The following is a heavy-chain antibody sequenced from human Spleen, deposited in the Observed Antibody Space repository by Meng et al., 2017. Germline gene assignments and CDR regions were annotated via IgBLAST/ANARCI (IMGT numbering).Heavy chain of an antibody. V-gene: IGHV1-69*05. CDR2: INAVYGTT. CDR3: ERKAGQCISTTCYSLDY. Sequence: SSVTVSCQPPGGTFSNYVIVWVRQAPGRGLEGVGGINAVYGTTNYAQKFQGRGTITTDEYTSTVHMELTLLTAEDTAVYLCERKAGQCISTTCYSLDYWGQGTLVTVSS. J-gene: IGHJ4*02. D-gene: IGHD2-2*01. CDR1: GGTFSNYV.